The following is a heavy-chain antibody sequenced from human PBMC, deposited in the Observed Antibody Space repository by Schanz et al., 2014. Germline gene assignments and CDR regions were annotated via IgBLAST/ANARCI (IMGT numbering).Heavy chain of an antibody. D-gene: IGHD3-9*01. Sequence: EGQLVESGGGLVQPGGSLRLSCAGSGFTFSSYAMSWVRQTPGKGLEWVGHSRNKGHSYTSEYAASVKGRFTISRDESESSLYLQMDSLKTEDTAVYYCARRNFYDKSAAFDYWGQGSLVTVSS. V-gene: IGHV3-72*01. CDR3: ARRNFYDKSAAFDY. CDR2: SRNKGHSYTS. J-gene: IGHJ4*02. CDR1: GFTFSSYA.